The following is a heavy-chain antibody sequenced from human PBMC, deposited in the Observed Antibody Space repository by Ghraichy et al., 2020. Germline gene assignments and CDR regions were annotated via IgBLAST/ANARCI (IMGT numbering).Heavy chain of an antibody. V-gene: IGHV4-59*01. CDR3: ARVGSSWYYFDY. D-gene: IGHD6-13*01. CDR2: IYYSGST. Sequence: ESLNISCTVSGGSISSYYWSWIRQPPGKGLEWIGYIYYSGSTNYNPSLKSRVTISVDTSKNQFSLKLSSVTAADTAVYYCARVGSSWYYFDYWGQGTLVTVSS. CDR1: GGSISSYY. J-gene: IGHJ4*02.